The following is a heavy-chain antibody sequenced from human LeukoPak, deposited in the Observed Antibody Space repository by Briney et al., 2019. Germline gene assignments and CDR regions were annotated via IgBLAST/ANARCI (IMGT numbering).Heavy chain of an antibody. Sequence: GGSLRLSCAASGFTFSSYSMNWVRQAPGKGLEWVSFISSSSSYIHYADSVKGRFTISRDNSKNTLYLQMNSLRAEDTAVYYCAKDSKIVGATFRSYHYMDVWGKGTAVTVSS. V-gene: IGHV3-21*04. CDR1: GFTFSSYS. J-gene: IGHJ6*03. CDR2: ISSSSSYI. D-gene: IGHD1-26*01. CDR3: AKDSKIVGATFRSYHYMDV.